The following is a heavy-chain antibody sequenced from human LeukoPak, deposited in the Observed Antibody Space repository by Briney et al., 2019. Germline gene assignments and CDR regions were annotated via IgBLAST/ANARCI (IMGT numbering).Heavy chain of an antibody. Sequence: ASVKVSCKASGYTFTGYYIHWVRQAPGQGLEWMGRVDPDSGGTSYAQKFQGRITMTRDTSISTAYMELNRLKSDDTAVYYCARVRYYSQDYYYYYMDIWGKGTTVTVSS. CDR3: ARVRYYSQDYYYYYMDI. D-gene: IGHD2/OR15-2a*01. CDR2: VDPDSGGT. V-gene: IGHV1-2*06. CDR1: GYTFTGYY. J-gene: IGHJ6*03.